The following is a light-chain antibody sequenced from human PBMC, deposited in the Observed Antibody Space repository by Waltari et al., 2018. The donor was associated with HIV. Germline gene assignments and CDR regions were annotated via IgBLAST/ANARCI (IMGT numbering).Light chain of an antibody. V-gene: IGLV2-23*01. J-gene: IGLJ2*01. CDR3: SSYGGSSNWL. CDR2: EGI. CDR1: SSAIGNYNL. Sequence: QSALTQPASVSGSPGQSITISCTGTSSAIGNYNLVSWYQQHPGKAPKLIIYEGIQRPSGVSNRISGSKSANTASLTISGLQAEDEADYFCSSYGGSSNWLFGGGTKLTVL.